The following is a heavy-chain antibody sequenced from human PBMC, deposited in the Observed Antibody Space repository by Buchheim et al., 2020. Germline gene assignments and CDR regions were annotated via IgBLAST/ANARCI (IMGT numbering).Heavy chain of an antibody. D-gene: IGHD2-2*01. CDR3: AVYQLLVEYYYYGMDV. CDR1: GFTFSSYA. Sequence: EVQLLESGGGLVQPGGSLRLSCAASGFTFSSYAMSWVRQAPGKGLEWVSAISGSGGSTYYADSVKGRFTISRDNSKNKLYLQMNSLRAEDTAVYYCAVYQLLVEYYYYGMDVWGQGTT. V-gene: IGHV3-23*01. CDR2: ISGSGGST. J-gene: IGHJ6*02.